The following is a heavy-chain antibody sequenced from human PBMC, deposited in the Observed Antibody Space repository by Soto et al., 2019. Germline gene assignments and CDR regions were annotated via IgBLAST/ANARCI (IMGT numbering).Heavy chain of an antibody. J-gene: IGHJ6*02. CDR3: AREEEYSSGWDYYYGMDV. CDR2: IKQDGSEK. CDR1: GFTFISYW. V-gene: IGHV3-7*01. Sequence: PWGSLRLSCAASGFTFISYWIILFRHSPFKWLEWVANIKQDGSEKYYVDSVKGRFTISRDNAKNSLYLQMNSLRAEDTAVYYCAREEEYSSGWDYYYGMDVWGQGTTVTSP. D-gene: IGHD6-19*01.